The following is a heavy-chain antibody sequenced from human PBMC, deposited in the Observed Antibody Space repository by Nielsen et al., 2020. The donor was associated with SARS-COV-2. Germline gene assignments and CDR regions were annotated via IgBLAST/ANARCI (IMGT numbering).Heavy chain of an antibody. V-gene: IGHV3-21*01. Sequence: GESLKISCAASGFTFSSYSMNWVRQAPGKGLEWVSSISSSSSYIYYADSVKGRFTISRDNSKNTLYLQMNSLRAEDTAVYYCASDYMGAFDIWGQGTMVTVSS. CDR1: GFTFSSYS. J-gene: IGHJ3*02. CDR3: ASDYMGAFDI. CDR2: ISSSSSYI. D-gene: IGHD4-11*01.